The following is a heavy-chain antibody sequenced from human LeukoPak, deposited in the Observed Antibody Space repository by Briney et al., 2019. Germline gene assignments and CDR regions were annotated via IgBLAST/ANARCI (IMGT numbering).Heavy chain of an antibody. J-gene: IGHJ5*02. CDR1: GYTFTDYY. V-gene: IGHV1-2*02. CDR3: ARARRCSSTNCYLNWFDP. CDR2: INPNSGGT. D-gene: IGHD2-2*01. Sequence: ASVKVSCKASGYTFTDYYMHWVRQAPGQGLEWMGWINPNSGGTNYAQKFQGRVTMTRDTSISPAYMELSRLTSDDTGVYYCARARRCSSTNCYLNWFDPWGQGTLVTVSS.